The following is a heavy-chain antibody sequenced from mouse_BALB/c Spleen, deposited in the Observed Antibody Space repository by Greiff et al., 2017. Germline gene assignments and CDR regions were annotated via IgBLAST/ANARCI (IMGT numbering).Heavy chain of an antibody. V-gene: IGHV1S22*01. CDR2: IYPGSGST. J-gene: IGHJ2*01. CDR1: GYTFTSYW. CDR3: TRPFPGY. Sequence: LQQPGSELVRPGASVKLSCKASGYTFTSYWMHWVKQRPGQGLEWIGNIYPGSGSTNYDEKFKSKATLTVDTSSSTAYMQLSSLTSEDSAVYYCTRPFPGYWGQGTTLTVSS.